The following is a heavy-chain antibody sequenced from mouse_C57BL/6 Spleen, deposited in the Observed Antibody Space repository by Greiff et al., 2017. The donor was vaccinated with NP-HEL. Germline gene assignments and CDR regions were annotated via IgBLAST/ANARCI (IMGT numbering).Heavy chain of an antibody. V-gene: IGHV1-55*01. Sequence: QVQLQQPGAELVKPGASVKLSCKASGYTFTSYWMHWVKQRPGQGLEWIGDIYPGSGSTNYNEKFKSKATLTVDTSSSTAYMQLSSLTSEDSAVYYCARLFYDGLYAMDYWGQGTSVTVSS. CDR1: GYTFTSYW. D-gene: IGHD1-1*01. CDR3: ARLFYDGLYAMDY. J-gene: IGHJ4*01. CDR2: IYPGSGST.